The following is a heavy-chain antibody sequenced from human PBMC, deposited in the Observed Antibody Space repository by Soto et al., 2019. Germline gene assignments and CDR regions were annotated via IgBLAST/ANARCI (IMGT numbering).Heavy chain of an antibody. CDR3: VRVGPWVPYYYDSSPYTFENWFDP. D-gene: IGHD3-22*01. CDR1: GYAIISGYY. CDR2: IYHGGST. J-gene: IGHJ5*02. V-gene: IGHV4-38-2*01. Sequence: SETLSLTCAVSGYAIISGYYLVWLRHAPGKVLEWIGSIYHGGSTYYNPSLNSRVTLSIDMTNNHVSLILNSVTAADTAVYYCVRVGPWVPYYYDSSPYTFENWFDPWGQGTLVTVSS.